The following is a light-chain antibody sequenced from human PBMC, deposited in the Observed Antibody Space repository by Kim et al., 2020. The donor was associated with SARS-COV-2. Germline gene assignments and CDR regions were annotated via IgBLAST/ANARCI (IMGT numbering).Light chain of an antibody. CDR3: QQYGNSPTT. CDR1: QSVGSSF. CDR2: GAS. V-gene: IGKV3-20*01. J-gene: IGKJ5*01. Sequence: EIVLTQSPGTLSLSPGERATLSCRASQSVGSSFLAWYQRKPGLPPRLLIYGASNRATGIPDRFSGSGSGTDFTLTISRLEPEDFAVYYCQQYGNSPTTFGQGTRLEIK.